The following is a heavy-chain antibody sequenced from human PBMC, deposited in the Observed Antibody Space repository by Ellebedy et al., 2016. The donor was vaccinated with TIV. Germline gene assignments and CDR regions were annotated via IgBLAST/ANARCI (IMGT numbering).Heavy chain of an antibody. D-gene: IGHD6-19*01. CDR1: GFTIIDYD. CDR2: IGYGGSNE. Sequence: PGGSLRLSCAVSGFTIIDYDKDWVRQAPGTGLEWVATIGYGGSNEYYADSVQGRFTISRDTSKNTLSLQMNSLRAEDTAVYYCARVNRLSSGWSRTYWYFDLWGRGTLVTVSS. V-gene: IGHV3-33*08. CDR3: ARVNRLSSGWSRTYWYFDL. J-gene: IGHJ2*01.